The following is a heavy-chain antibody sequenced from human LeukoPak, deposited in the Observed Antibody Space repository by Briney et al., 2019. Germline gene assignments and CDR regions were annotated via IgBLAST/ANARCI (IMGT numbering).Heavy chain of an antibody. J-gene: IGHJ4*02. Sequence: GGSLRLSCAASGFTFSSYAMSWVRQAPGKGLEWVSAISGSGGSTYYADSVKGRFTISRDNSKNTLYLQMNSLRSEDTAVYYCARAPYCSGGSCYSRTFDYWGQGTLVTVSS. D-gene: IGHD2-15*01. CDR2: ISGSGGST. V-gene: IGHV3-23*01. CDR1: GFTFSSYA. CDR3: ARAPYCSGGSCYSRTFDY.